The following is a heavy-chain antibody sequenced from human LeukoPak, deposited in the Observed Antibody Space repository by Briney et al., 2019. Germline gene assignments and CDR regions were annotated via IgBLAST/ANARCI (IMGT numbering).Heavy chain of an antibody. CDR2: ITASGGDA. D-gene: IGHD3-16*01. CDR1: GFTFSNYA. V-gene: IGHV3-23*01. CDR3: AKGAWSVGGPIYFDG. J-gene: IGHJ4*02. Sequence: GGSLRLSCAASGFTFSNYAMNWVRQGPGKGPEWVSVITASGGDADYAESVKGRFTISRDNSKNTLHLQMNSLRAEDTALYYCAKGAWSVGGPIYFDGWGEGALVTVSS.